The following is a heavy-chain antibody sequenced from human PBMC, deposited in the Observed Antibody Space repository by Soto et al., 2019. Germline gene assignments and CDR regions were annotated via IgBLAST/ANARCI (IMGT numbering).Heavy chain of an antibody. V-gene: IGHV4-34*01. CDR3: ERGHGYGRQ. D-gene: IGHD4-17*01. CDR1: ACSFSGYF. CDR2: ISQVGRA. J-gene: IGHJ4*02. Sequence: SATLSRPVYLPACSFSGYFCNWLRQPPGKGLEWIGEISQVGRARYNPSLETRITISVDTSKTQFSLNLTSVTDADTAVYYCERGHGYGRQWGQGALVTV.